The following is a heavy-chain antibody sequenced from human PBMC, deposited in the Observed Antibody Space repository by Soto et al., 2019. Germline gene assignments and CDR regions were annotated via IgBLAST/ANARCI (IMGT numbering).Heavy chain of an antibody. CDR3: ARGRYYYDSSGQRNWFDP. V-gene: IGHV4-34*01. D-gene: IGHD3-22*01. CDR2: INHSGST. Sequence: ETLSLTCAVYGGSFSGYYWSWIRQPPGKGLEWIGEINHSGSTNYNPSLKSRVTISVDTSKNQFSLKLSSVTAADTAVYYCARGRYYYDSSGQRNWFDPWGQGTLVTGSS. CDR1: GGSFSGYY. J-gene: IGHJ5*02.